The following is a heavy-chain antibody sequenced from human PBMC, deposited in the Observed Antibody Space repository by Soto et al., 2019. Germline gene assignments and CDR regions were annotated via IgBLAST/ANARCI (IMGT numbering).Heavy chain of an antibody. Sequence: EVQLVEAGGGLVQPGGSLRLSCAASGFTFSNNWMSWVRQAPGKGLEWVANIKQDGSEKYYVDSVKGRFTVARDNAKNSPFMQMNSLRAEDTAVYFCARHVAVNGRFGMDVWGQGTTVTVSS. J-gene: IGHJ6*02. CDR3: ARHVAVNGRFGMDV. CDR1: GFTFSNNW. D-gene: IGHD6-19*01. CDR2: IKQDGSEK. V-gene: IGHV3-7*01.